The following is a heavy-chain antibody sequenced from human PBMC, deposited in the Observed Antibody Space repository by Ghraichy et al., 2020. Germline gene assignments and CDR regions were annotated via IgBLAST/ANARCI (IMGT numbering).Heavy chain of an antibody. CDR1: GFAFSSYA. CDR2: ISVTGGST. CDR3: AQLRWELRRFDY. J-gene: IGHJ4*02. Sequence: GGSLRLSCAASGFAFSSYAMSWVRQAPGKGLEWVSTISVTGGSTYFADSVKGRFIISRDNSQTTVYLQMNILRREDTAVYHCAQLRWELRRFDYWGQGTLVTVSS. V-gene: IGHV3-23*01. D-gene: IGHD1-26*01.